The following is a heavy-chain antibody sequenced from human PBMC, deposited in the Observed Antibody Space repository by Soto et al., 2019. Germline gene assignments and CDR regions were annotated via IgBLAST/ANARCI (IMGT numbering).Heavy chain of an antibody. D-gene: IGHD5-18*01. CDR1: GFTFSDYN. J-gene: IGHJ4*02. CDR3: AKDKGYTYGHAFDY. Sequence: VQLVESGGVLVQPGGSLRLSCAASGFTFSDYNMHWVRQAPGKGLEWVALISSDGSNKYYADSVKGRFTISRDNSKNMLYLQMNSLRAEDTAVYYCAKDKGYTYGHAFDYWGQGTLVTVSS. CDR2: ISSDGSNK. V-gene: IGHV3-30*18.